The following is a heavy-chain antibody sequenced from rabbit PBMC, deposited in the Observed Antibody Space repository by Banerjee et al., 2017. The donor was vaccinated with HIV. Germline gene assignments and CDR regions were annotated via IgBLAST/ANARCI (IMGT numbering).Heavy chain of an antibody. CDR3: ARNGGMLDYKL. CDR2: IWTGNSKT. D-gene: IGHD6-1*01. J-gene: IGHJ4*01. CDR1: GFSFSNKYV. Sequence: QSLEESGGDLVKPEGSLTLTCTASGFSFSNKYVMCWVRQAPGKGLEWIGCIWTGNSKTAYANWAKGRFTISKTSSTTVTLQMTSLTAADTATYFCARNGGMLDYKLWGPGTLVTVS. V-gene: IGHV1S40*01.